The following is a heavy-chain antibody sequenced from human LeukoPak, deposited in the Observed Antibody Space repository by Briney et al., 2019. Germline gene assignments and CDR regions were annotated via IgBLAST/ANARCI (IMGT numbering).Heavy chain of an antibody. CDR3: ARVSSATDLGWVWFDP. J-gene: IGHJ5*02. D-gene: IGHD2-21*01. CDR1: RGTFISYG. CDR2: IIPIFGIT. Sequence: SVKVSCKASRGTFISYGITSVRQAPGQGVEWMGEIIPIFGITKYAQKFQGRVTITADESTSTAYMELSSLRSEDTAVYYCARVSSATDLGWVWFDPWGQGTLVTVSS. V-gene: IGHV1-69*13.